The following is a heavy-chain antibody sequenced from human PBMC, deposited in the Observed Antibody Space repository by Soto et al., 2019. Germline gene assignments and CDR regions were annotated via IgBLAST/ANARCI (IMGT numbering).Heavy chain of an antibody. J-gene: IGHJ4*02. Sequence: PGGSLRLSCAASGFTFSDYAVSWVRQAPGKGLAWVSFITGSGGSTYYADSVKGRFTISRDNSNDTLYLQMNSLRAEDTAKYFCARATSYSSTMTFDYWGQGTLVTVSS. CDR2: ITGSGGST. D-gene: IGHD6-13*01. CDR3: ARATSYSSTMTFDY. V-gene: IGHV3-23*01. CDR1: GFTFSDYA.